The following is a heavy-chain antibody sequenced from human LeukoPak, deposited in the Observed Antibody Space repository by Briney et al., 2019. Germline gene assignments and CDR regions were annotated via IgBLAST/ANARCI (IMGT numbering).Heavy chain of an antibody. J-gene: IGHJ4*02. CDR1: GFTFDDYG. CDR2: VSTTGGST. CDR3: ARYEDYGGFDY. D-gene: IGHD4-23*01. Sequence: GSLRLSCAASGFTFDDYGMSWVRQAPGKGLEWVSTVSTTGGSTYYADSVKGRFTISRDNSKDTLYLQMNSLRAEDTAVYYCARYEDYGGFDYWGQEALVTVSS. V-gene: IGHV3-23*01.